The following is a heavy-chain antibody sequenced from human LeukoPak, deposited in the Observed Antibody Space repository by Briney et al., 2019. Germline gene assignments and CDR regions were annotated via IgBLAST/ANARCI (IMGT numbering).Heavy chain of an antibody. CDR2: IYYSGST. Sequence: SETLSLTCTVSGGSISSGDYYWSWIRQTPGKGLEWIGYIYYSGSTYYNPSLKSRVTISVDRSKNQFSLKLSSVTAADTAVYYCARGAGDWFDPWGQGTLVTVSS. V-gene: IGHV4-30-4*08. CDR3: ARGAGDWFDP. J-gene: IGHJ5*02. CDR1: GGSISSGDYY.